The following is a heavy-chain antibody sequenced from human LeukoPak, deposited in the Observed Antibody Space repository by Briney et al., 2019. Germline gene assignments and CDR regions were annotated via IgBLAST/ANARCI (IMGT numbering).Heavy chain of an antibody. Sequence: SETLSLTCTLSVASISSYSCSWVWQPPGKGLEWIWYIYYSGSTNYNPSLKSRVTISVDTSKKQVSLTLSSVTAADTAIDSCWSLYYVWWSYRYSYFYYWGEGTLVTVSS. CDR2: IYYSGST. CDR1: VASISSYS. CDR3: WSLYYVWWSYRYSYFYY. J-gene: IGHJ4*02. V-gene: IGHV4-59*01. D-gene: IGHD3-16*02.